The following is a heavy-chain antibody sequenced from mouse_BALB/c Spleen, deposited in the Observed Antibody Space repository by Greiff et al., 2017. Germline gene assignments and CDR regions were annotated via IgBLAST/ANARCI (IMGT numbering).Heavy chain of an antibody. D-gene: IGHD1-1*01. CDR3: TRFRSGYAMDY. CDR1: GYTFTSYY. J-gene: IGHJ4*01. Sequence: QVQLQQSGADLVKPGASVKLSCKASGYTFTSYYMYWVKQRPGQGLEWIGEINPSNGGTNFNEKFKSKATLTVDKSSSTAYMQLSSLTSEDAAVYYCTRFRSGYAMDYWGQGTSVTVSS. V-gene: IGHV1S81*02. CDR2: INPSNGGT.